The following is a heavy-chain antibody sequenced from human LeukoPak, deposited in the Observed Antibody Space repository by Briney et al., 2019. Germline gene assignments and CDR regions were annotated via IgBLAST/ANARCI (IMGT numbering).Heavy chain of an antibody. CDR3: AKGVGYDSQYFQH. CDR2: ISYDGSNK. Sequence: GGSLRLSCAASGFTFSAFGIHWVRQAPGKGLEWVAVISYDGSNKYYADPVKGRFTISRDNSKNTLYLQMNSLRAEDTAVYYCAKGVGYDSQYFQHWGQGTLVTVSS. D-gene: IGHD5-12*01. V-gene: IGHV3-30*18. CDR1: GFTFSAFG. J-gene: IGHJ1*01.